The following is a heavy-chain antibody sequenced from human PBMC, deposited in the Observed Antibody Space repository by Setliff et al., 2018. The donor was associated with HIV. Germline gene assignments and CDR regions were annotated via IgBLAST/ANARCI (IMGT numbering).Heavy chain of an antibody. V-gene: IGHV4-61*02. J-gene: IGHJ5*02. Sequence: SETLSLTCTVSGGSISSGSYYWSWIRQPAGKGLEWIGRIYTSGSTNYNPSLKSRVTISVDTPKNQFPLKLSSVTAADTAVYYCARAAAGNWFDPWGQGTLVTVSS. CDR3: ARAAAGNWFDP. D-gene: IGHD6-13*01. CDR2: IYTSGST. CDR1: GGSISSGSYY.